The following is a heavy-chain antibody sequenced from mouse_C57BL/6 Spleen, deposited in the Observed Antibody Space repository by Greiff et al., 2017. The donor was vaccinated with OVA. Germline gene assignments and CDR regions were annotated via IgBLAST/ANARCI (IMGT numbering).Heavy chain of an antibody. J-gene: IGHJ1*03. CDR1: GYTFTSYW. V-gene: IGHV1-53*01. CDR3: ARGDDYDLYFDV. CDR2: INPSNGGT. D-gene: IGHD2-4*01. Sequence: QVQLQQPGTELVKPGASVKLSCKASGYTFTSYWMHWVKQRPGQGLEWIGNINPSNGGTNYNEKFKSKATLTVDKSSTTAYMQLSSLTSEDSAVYYGARGDDYDLYFDVWGTGTTVTVSS.